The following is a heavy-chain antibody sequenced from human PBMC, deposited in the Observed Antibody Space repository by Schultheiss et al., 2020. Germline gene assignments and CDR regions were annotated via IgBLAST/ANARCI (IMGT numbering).Heavy chain of an antibody. CDR2: IFYSGST. CDR3: ARGSLRYFDWLLGGMDV. CDR1: GGSIISYY. V-gene: IGHV4-59*08. J-gene: IGHJ6*02. Sequence: SETLSLTCTVPGGSIISYYWTWIRQPPGKGLEWIGYIFYSGSTNYNPSLKSRVTISVDTSKNQFSLKLSSVTAADTAVYYCARGSLRYFDWLLGGMDVWGQGATVTVSS. D-gene: IGHD3-9*01.